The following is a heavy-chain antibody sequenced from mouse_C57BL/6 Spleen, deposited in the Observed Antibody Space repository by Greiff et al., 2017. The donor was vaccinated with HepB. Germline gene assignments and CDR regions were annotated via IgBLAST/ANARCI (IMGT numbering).Heavy chain of an antibody. J-gene: IGHJ2*01. V-gene: IGHV1-64*01. CDR2: IHPNSGST. Sequence: QVQLQQPGAELVKPGASVKLSCKASGYTFTSYWMHWVKQRPGQGLEWIGMIHPNSGSTNYNEKFKSKATLTVDKSSSTAYMQLSSLTSEDSAVYYWARSGISDYDVDLDDWGQGTTLTVSS. CDR3: ARSGISDYDVDLDD. CDR1: GYTFTSYW. D-gene: IGHD2-4*01.